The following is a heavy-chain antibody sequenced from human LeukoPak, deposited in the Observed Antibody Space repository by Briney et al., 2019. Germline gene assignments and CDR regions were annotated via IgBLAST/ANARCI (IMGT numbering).Heavy chain of an antibody. V-gene: IGHV3-33*08. Sequence: PGGSLRLSCVASGFTFSSYGMHWVRQAPGKGLEWVAVIWYDGSNKYYADSVKGRFTISRDNSKNTLHLQMNSLRAEDTAVYYCASDPLVDIVATGYFDYWGQGTLVTVSS. CDR2: IWYDGSNK. J-gene: IGHJ4*02. CDR1: GFTFSSYG. D-gene: IGHD5-12*01. CDR3: ASDPLVDIVATGYFDY.